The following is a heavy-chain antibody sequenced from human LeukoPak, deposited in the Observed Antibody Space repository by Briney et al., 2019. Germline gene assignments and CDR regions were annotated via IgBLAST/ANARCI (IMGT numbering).Heavy chain of an antibody. D-gene: IGHD2-15*01. CDR1: GFTFNIYP. Sequence: GDSLRLSCVASGFTFNIYPMTWVRQSPEKGLEWVSTIGTGGDTYYADSVKGRFTISRDDSKNTLYLQMHSLGAEDTAVYYCAKSRIVDRRGYFDYWGQGTLVTVSS. J-gene: IGHJ4*02. CDR2: IGTGGDT. V-gene: IGHV3-23*01. CDR3: AKSRIVDRRGYFDY.